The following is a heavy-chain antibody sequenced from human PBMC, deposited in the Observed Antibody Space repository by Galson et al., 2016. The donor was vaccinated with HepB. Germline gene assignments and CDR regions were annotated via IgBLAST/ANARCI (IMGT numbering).Heavy chain of an antibody. Sequence: CAISGDSVSSNSAAWNWIRQSPSRGLEWLGRTYYRSRWYNDYAVSVKSRITINPDTSKNQFSLQLNSVTPEDTAVYYCARDLGGAYGTGMSFDYWGQGTLVTVSS. D-gene: IGHD1-1*01. V-gene: IGHV6-1*01. J-gene: IGHJ4*02. CDR1: GDSVSSNSAA. CDR3: ARDLGGAYGTGMSFDY. CDR2: TYYRSRWYN.